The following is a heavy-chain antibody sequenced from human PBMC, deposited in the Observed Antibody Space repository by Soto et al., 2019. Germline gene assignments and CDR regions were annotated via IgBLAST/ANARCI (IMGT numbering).Heavy chain of an antibody. V-gene: IGHV4-59*08. Sequence: QVQVQESGPGLVKASETLSLTCTVSVCAIGSYYWSWIPQTPGKGLELIGYINYSRSTNYNPALKTRVTISVATSKNQVSLRLRSVTAADAALYDCVRRDGSCFDCWRQGTLVTVSS. CDR3: VRRDGSCFDC. CDR1: VCAIGSYY. CDR2: INYSRST. J-gene: IGHJ4*02.